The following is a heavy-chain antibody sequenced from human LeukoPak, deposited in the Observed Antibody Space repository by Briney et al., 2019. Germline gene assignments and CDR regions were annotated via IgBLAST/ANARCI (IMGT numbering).Heavy chain of an antibody. Sequence: GGSLRLSCAASGFTFSSYSMNWVRQAPGKGLEWVSSISSSSSYIYYADSVKGRFTISRDNAKNSLYLQMNSLRAEDTAVYYCARVNDSSGYYYFDYWGQGTLVTVSS. CDR3: ARVNDSSGYYYFDY. V-gene: IGHV3-21*01. CDR2: ISSSSSYI. CDR1: GFTFSSYS. D-gene: IGHD6-19*01. J-gene: IGHJ4*02.